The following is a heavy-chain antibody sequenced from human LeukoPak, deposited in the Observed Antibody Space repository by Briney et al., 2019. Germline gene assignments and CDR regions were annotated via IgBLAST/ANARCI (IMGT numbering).Heavy chain of an antibody. J-gene: IGHJ4*02. Sequence: GGSLRLSCAASGFTFSSYSMNWVRQAPGKGLEWVSSISSSSYIYYADSVKGRFTISRDNAKNSLYLQMNSLRAEDTAVYYCASDYYGSGSYYLLYYFDYWGQGTLVTVSS. V-gene: IGHV3-21*01. CDR3: ASDYYGSGSYYLLYYFDY. CDR1: GFTFSSYS. D-gene: IGHD3-10*01. CDR2: ISSSSYI.